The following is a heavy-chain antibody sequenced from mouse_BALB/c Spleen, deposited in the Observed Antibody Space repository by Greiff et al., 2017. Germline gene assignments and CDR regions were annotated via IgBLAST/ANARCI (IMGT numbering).Heavy chain of an antibody. D-gene: IGHD1-1*01. V-gene: IGHV5-6*01. CDR2: ISSGGSYT. CDR1: GFTFSSYG. CDR3: ARHVGDGSGPFAY. Sequence: EVKLVESGGDLVKPGGSLKLSCAASGFTFSSYGMSWVRQTPDKRLEWVATISSGGSYTYYPDSVKGRFTISRDNAKNTLYLQMSSLKSEDTAMYYCARHVGDGSGPFAYWGQGTLVTVSA. J-gene: IGHJ3*01.